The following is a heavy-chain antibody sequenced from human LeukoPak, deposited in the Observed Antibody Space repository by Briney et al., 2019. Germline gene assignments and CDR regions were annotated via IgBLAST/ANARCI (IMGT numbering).Heavy chain of an antibody. V-gene: IGHV4-31*03. J-gene: IGHJ6*04. CDR3: ARGLFLAARGYYYGMDV. CDR2: IYYSGST. D-gene: IGHD1-26*01. CDR1: GGSISSGGYY. Sequence: SQTLSLTCTVSGGSISSGGYYWSWIRQHPGKGLEWIGYIYYSGSTYYNPSLKSRVTISVDTSKNQFSLKLSSVTAADTAVYYCARGLFLAARGYYYGMDVWGKGTTVTVSS.